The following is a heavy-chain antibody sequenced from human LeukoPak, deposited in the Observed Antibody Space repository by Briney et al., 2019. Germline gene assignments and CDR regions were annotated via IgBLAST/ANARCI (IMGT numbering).Heavy chain of an antibody. Sequence: GGSLRLSCVVSGIIFREAWMNWVRQTPGKGLEWVGLIKSKVDGGTTDYAAPVKGRFTISRDDSENTLYLQMSSLKIEDTAIYYCTKDPPLTGGVYSAHWGPGTLVTVSS. D-gene: IGHD7-27*01. CDR2: IKSKVDGGTT. J-gene: IGHJ4*02. CDR3: TKDPPLTGGVYSAH. CDR1: GIIFREAW. V-gene: IGHV3-15*07.